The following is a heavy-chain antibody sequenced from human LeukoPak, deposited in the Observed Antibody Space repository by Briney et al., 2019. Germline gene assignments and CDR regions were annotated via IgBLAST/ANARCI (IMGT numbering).Heavy chain of an antibody. J-gene: IGHJ4*02. CDR1: GGSISSGDYY. CDR2: IYYSGST. CDR3: ARGYGVTAKSFYDY. D-gene: IGHD2-21*02. Sequence: SETLSLTCAVSGGSISSGDYYWSWIRQPPGKGLEWIGYIYYSGSTYYNPSLKSRVTISVDTSKNQFSLKLSSVTAADTAVYYCARGYGVTAKSFYDYWGQGTLVTVSS. V-gene: IGHV4-30-4*01.